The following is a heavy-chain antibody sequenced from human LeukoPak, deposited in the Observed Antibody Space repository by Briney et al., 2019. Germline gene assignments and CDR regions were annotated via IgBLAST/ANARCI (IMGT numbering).Heavy chain of an antibody. CDR2: INPHSGDA. Sequence: WASVKVSCKASGDTLTGNYMHWVRQAPGQGLEWMGCINPHSGDATFAQRFQGRVTMTRDTSISTAYMELSRLRSDDTAVYYCARDREFQDFDYWGQGTLVTVSS. V-gene: IGHV1-2*02. CDR3: ARDREFQDFDY. D-gene: IGHD3-10*01. CDR1: GDTLTGNY. J-gene: IGHJ4*02.